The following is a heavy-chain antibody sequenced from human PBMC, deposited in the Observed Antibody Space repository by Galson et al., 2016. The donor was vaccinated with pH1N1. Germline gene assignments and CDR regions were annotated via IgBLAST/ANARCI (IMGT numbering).Heavy chain of an antibody. CDR2: ISPIFGSI. D-gene: IGHD3-10*01. CDR3: ATAGPLVREILYYSYAMDV. V-gene: IGHV1-69*06. Sequence: SVKVSCKASGGTFSNSAISWVRQAPGQGPEWMGGISPIFGSINYAQRFQGRVTVSADIFTNTAYMELSRLRSEDTATYYCATAGPLVREILYYSYAMDVWGQGTTVTVSS. CDR1: GGTFSNSA. J-gene: IGHJ6*02.